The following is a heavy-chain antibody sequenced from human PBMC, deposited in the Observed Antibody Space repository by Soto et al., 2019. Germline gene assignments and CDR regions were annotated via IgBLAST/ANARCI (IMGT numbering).Heavy chain of an antibody. D-gene: IGHD2-21*02. CDR3: ARGGLGGVTALRDDAFEI. CDR2: IIPIFGTA. J-gene: IGHJ3*02. Sequence: QVQLVQSGAEVKKPGSSVKVSCKASGGTFSSYAISWVRQAPGQGLEWMGGIIPIFGTANYAQKFQGRVTINADESTSPAYVDLSNLRSEDTAVYYCARGGLGGVTALRDDAFEIWGQGTMVTVSS. CDR1: GGTFSSYA. V-gene: IGHV1-69*01.